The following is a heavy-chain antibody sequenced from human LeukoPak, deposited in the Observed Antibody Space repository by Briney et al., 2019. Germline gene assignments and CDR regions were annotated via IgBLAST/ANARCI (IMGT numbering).Heavy chain of an antibody. D-gene: IGHD5-18*01. CDR2: IYYSGST. V-gene: IGHV4-59*01. CDR1: GGSISSYY. Sequence: SETLSLTCTVSGGSISSYYWSWIRQPPGKGLEWIGYIYYSGSTNYNPSLKSRVTISVDTSKNQFSLKLSSVTAADTAVYYCARSKADTARAFDYWGQGTLVTVSS. CDR3: ARSKADTARAFDY. J-gene: IGHJ4*02.